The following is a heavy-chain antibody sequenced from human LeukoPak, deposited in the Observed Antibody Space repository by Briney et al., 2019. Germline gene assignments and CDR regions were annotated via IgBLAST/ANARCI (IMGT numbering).Heavy chain of an antibody. CDR3: TVPYDSSGYYDFDY. CDR2: IKSKTDGGTT. D-gene: IGHD3-22*01. J-gene: IGHJ4*02. V-gene: IGHV3-15*01. CDR1: GFTFSNAW. Sequence: GSLRLSCAASGFTFSNAWMSWVRQAPGKGLEWVGRIKSKTDGGTTDYAAPVKGRFTISRDDSKNTLYLQMNSLKTEDTAVYYCTVPYDSSGYYDFDYWGQGTLVTVSS.